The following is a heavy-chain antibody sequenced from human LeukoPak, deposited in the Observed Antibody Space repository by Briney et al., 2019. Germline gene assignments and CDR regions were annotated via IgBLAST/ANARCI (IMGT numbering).Heavy chain of an antibody. CDR1: GYSISSGYY. CDR3: ARNQYGSGSPLFDY. CDR2: IDHSGST. Sequence: SETLSLTCTVSGYSISSGYYWGWIRQPPGKGLEWTGSIDHSGSTYYNPSLKSRITISINTSKNQFSLKLTSVTAADMAVYYCARNQYGSGSPLFDYWGQGTLVTVSS. J-gene: IGHJ4*02. V-gene: IGHV4-38-2*02. D-gene: IGHD3-10*01.